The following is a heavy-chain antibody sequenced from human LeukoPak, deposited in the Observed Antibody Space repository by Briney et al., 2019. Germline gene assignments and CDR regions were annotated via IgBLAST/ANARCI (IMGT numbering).Heavy chain of an antibody. J-gene: IGHJ5*02. D-gene: IGHD2-2*02. CDR1: VGSLSSHY. Sequence: SETLSLTCTVSVGSLSSHYWSWMRQPPGKGLEWMGYIYYSGSTNYNPSLKSRVTISVDTSKNQFSLKLSSATAADTAVYYCAELVVPAAIPGVWFDPWGQGTLVTVSS. CDR2: IYYSGST. CDR3: AELVVPAAIPGVWFDP. V-gene: IGHV4-59*11.